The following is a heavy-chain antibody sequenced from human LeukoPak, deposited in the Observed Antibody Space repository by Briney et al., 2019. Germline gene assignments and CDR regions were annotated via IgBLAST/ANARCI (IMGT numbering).Heavy chain of an antibody. D-gene: IGHD3-10*01. CDR3: ARSNYYGSGSYYSSFDY. CDR1: GYTFTSYG. CDR2: ISAYNGNT. V-gene: IGHV1-18*01. Sequence: GASVKVSCKASGYTFTSYGISWVRQAPGQGLEWMGWISAYNGNTNYAQKLQGRVTMTTDTSTSTAYMELRSLRSDDTAVYYCARSNYYGSGSYYSSFDYWGQGTLVAVSS. J-gene: IGHJ4*02.